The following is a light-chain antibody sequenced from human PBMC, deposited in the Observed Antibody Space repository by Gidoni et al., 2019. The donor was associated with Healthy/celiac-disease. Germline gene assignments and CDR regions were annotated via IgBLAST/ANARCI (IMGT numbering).Light chain of an antibody. CDR1: SSNIGNNY. CDR3: GTWDSSLSAGGV. Sequence: QSVLTQTPSVSAAPGQKVTIACSGRSSNIGNNYVSWYQQRPGTAPKLRIYENNKRPSGIPDRFSGSKSGTSATLGITGLQTGDEADYYCGTWDSSLSAGGVFGGGTKLTVL. CDR2: ENN. V-gene: IGLV1-51*01. J-gene: IGLJ2*01.